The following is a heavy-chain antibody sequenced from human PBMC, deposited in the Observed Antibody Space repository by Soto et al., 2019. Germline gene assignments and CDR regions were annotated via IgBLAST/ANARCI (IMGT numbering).Heavy chain of an antibody. V-gene: IGHV4-59*01. D-gene: IGHD3-10*01. CDR2: IYYSGST. CDR1: GGSIRNYY. Sequence: SETLSLTCTVSGGSIRNYYWSWIRQPPGKGLEWIGYIYYSGSTNYNPSLKSRVTISVDTSKNQFSLKLSSVTAADTAVYYCARVWGGAFDIWGQGTMVTVS. CDR3: ARVWGGAFDI. J-gene: IGHJ3*02.